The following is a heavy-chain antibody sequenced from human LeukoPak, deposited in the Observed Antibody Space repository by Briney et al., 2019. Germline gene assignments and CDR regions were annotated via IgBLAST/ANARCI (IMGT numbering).Heavy chain of an antibody. CDR1: GFTFSSYG. J-gene: IGHJ6*02. CDR2: ISFDGSAK. CDR3: ARDRVPSIGTGYGMDV. Sequence: PGRSLRLSCAASGFTFSSYGMHGVRQAPGKGLEWLAPISFDGSAKYSADSVKGRFTISRDSSKNTLYLQMNSLRAEDTAVYYCARDRVPSIGTGYGMDVWGQGTTVIVFS. V-gene: IGHV3-30*03. D-gene: IGHD2-2*01.